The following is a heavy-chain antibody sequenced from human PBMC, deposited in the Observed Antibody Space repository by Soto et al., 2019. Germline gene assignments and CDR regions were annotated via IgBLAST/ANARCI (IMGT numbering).Heavy chain of an antibody. CDR2: IYPGDSDT. D-gene: IGHD4-17*01. CDR3: ARHPTNDYGGNLGYFDY. CDR1: GYSFTSYW. V-gene: IGHV5-51*01. J-gene: IGHJ4*02. Sequence: PGESLNISCKGSGYSFTSYWIGWVRQMPGKGLEWMGIIYPGDSDTRYSPSFQGQVTISADKSISTDYLQWSSLKASDTAMYYCARHPTNDYGGNLGYFDYWGQGTLVTVSS.